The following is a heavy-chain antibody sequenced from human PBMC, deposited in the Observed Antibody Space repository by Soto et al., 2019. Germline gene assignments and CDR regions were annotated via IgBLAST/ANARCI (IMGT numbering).Heavy chain of an antibody. CDR1: GYTFTSYG. CDR3: AREGPASLN. Sequence: QVQLVQSGAEVKKPGASVKVSCKASGYTFTSYGISWVRQAPGQGLEWMGWIRAYNGNTNYPQKLRGRVTMTTDTSPSTVYLELRSLRSDDTAVYYCAREGPASLNWGQGTLVTVSS. CDR2: IRAYNGNT. V-gene: IGHV1-18*01. J-gene: IGHJ4*02.